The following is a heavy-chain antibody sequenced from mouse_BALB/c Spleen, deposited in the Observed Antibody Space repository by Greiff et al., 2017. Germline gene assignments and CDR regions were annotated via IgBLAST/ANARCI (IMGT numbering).Heavy chain of an antibody. V-gene: IGHV5-6-5*01. Sequence: DVKLVESGGGLVKPGGSLKLSCAASGFTFSSYAMSWVRQTPEKRLEWVASISSGGSTYYPDSVKGRFTISRDNARNILYLQMSSLRSEDTAMYYCARGEGTYYGNYDVWGAGTTVTVSS. D-gene: IGHD1-1*02. CDR1: GFTFSSYA. CDR2: ISSGGST. CDR3: ARGEGTYYGNYDV. J-gene: IGHJ1*01.